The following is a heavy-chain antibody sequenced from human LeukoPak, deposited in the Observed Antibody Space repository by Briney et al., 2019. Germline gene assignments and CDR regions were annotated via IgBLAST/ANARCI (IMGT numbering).Heavy chain of an antibody. V-gene: IGHV3-48*01. CDR2: ISSSSSTI. CDR1: GFTFSSYS. Sequence: PGGPLRLSCAASGFTFSSYSMNWVRQAPGKGLEWVSYISSSSSTIYYADSVKGRFTISRDNAKNSPYLQMNSLRAEDTAVYYCAFGAVPDAFDIWGQGTMVTVSS. J-gene: IGHJ3*02. D-gene: IGHD3-3*01. CDR3: AFGAVPDAFDI.